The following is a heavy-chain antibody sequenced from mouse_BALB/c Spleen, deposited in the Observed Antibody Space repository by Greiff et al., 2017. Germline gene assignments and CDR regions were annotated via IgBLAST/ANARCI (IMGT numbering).Heavy chain of an antibody. V-gene: IGHV5-6-5*01. CDR3: ARGNAMDY. J-gene: IGHJ4*01. CDR2: ISSGGST. CDR1: GFTFSSYA. Sequence: KVVESGGGLVKPGGSLKLSCAASGFTFSSYAMSWVRQTPEKRLEWVASISSGGSTYYPDSVKGRFTISRDNARNILYLQMSSLRSEDTAMYYCARGNAMDYWGQGTSVTVSS.